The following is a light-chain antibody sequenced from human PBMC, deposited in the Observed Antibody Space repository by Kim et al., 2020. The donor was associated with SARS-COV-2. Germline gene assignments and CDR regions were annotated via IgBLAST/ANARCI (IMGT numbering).Light chain of an antibody. Sequence: ETVMTQSPATLSVSPGERATLSCRASQSVSSNLAWYQKKPGQAPRLLIYGASTRATGIPARFSGSGSGTEFTLTISRLQSEDFAVYYCQHYNNWPLTFGGGTKVDIK. CDR2: GAS. CDR1: QSVSSN. CDR3: QHYNNWPLT. J-gene: IGKJ4*01. V-gene: IGKV3-15*01.